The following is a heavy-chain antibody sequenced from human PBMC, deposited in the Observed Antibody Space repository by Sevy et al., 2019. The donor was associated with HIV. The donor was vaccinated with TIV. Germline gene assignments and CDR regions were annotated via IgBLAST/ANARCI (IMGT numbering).Heavy chain of an antibody. CDR1: GFTVTNNY. CDR2: SYSDESR. Sequence: GGSLRLSCAASGFTVTNNYISWVRQAPGKGLDWVALSYSDESRYFADSVVGRFTISRDSLKNTLYVQMNGLRAEDTAVYYCASLLPHIAAARAMDVWGKGTTVTVSS. J-gene: IGHJ6*04. V-gene: IGHV3-53*05. CDR3: ASLLPHIAAARAMDV. D-gene: IGHD6-13*01.